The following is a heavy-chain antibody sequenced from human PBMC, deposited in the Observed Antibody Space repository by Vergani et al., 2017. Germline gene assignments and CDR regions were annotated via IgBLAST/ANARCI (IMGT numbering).Heavy chain of an antibody. CDR1: GFSVSSNE. V-gene: IGHV3-38-3*01. CDR3: VRLPRGPWNFDL. Sequence: EVQLVESRGVLVQPGGSLRLSCAASGFSVSSNEMSWVRQAPGKGLEWVSSISGSSTYYADSRKGRITISRDNTKNSLSLQMSGLRVEDTAVYYCVRLPRGPWNFDLWGRGTLITVSS. J-gene: IGHJ2*01. CDR2: ISGSST.